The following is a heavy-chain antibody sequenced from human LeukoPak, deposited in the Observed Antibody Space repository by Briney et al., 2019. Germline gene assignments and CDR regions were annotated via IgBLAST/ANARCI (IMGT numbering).Heavy chain of an antibody. Sequence: PGGSLRLSCAASGFIFSNYAMSWVRQAPGKGLQWVSGVSGSGGGTNYADSVKGRFTISRDNSKNTLFLQMNSLRAEDTAVYYCAELGITMIGGVWGKGTTVTISS. J-gene: IGHJ6*04. CDR1: GFIFSNYA. D-gene: IGHD3-10*02. V-gene: IGHV3-23*01. CDR3: AELGITMIGGV. CDR2: VSGSGGGT.